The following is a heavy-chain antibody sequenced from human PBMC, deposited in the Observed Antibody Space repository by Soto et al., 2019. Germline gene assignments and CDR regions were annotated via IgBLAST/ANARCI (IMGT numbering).Heavy chain of an antibody. CDR1: GFTFSNYG. CDR3: AKDLGYCRTTSCPGYFQH. J-gene: IGHJ1*01. D-gene: IGHD2-2*01. V-gene: IGHV3-30*18. Sequence: QVQLVESGGGVVQPGRSLRLSCAASGFTFSNYGMHWVRQAPGKGLEWVAVISHDGSNKDYADSVKGRFTISRDNSKNTLYLQMNSLRAEDTAVYYCAKDLGYCRTTSCPGYFQHWGQGTLVTVSS. CDR2: ISHDGSNK.